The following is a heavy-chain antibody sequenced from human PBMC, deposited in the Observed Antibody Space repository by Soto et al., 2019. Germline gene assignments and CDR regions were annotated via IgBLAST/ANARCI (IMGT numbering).Heavy chain of an antibody. Sequence: EVQLVESGGGVVRPGGSLRLSCAASGFTFDDYGMSWVRQAPGKGLEWLSGINWNGGSTGYADSVKGRFTISRDNAKNSLYLQMNSLRAEDTALYHCARGRTDYYGSGPPYYYYYMDVWGKGTTVTVSS. CDR1: GFTFDDYG. V-gene: IGHV3-20*01. D-gene: IGHD3-10*01. CDR3: ARGRTDYYGSGPPYYYYYMDV. CDR2: INWNGGST. J-gene: IGHJ6*03.